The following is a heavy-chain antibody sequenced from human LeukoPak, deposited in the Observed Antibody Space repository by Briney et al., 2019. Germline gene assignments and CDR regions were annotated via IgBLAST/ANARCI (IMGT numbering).Heavy chain of an antibody. D-gene: IGHD3-3*01. J-gene: IGHJ4*02. V-gene: IGHV3-30*02. CDR1: GFTFSSCG. CDR2: IRYDGSNK. Sequence: GGSLRLSCAASGFTFSSCGMHWVRQAPGKGLEWVAFIRYDGSNKYYADSVKGRFTISRDNSKNTLYLQMNSLRAEDTAVYYCAKDGDFWSGYYPEGVDYWGQGTLVTVSS. CDR3: AKDGDFWSGYYPEGVDY.